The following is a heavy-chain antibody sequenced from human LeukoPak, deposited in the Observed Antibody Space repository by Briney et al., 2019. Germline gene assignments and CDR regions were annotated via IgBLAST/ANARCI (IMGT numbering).Heavy chain of an antibody. D-gene: IGHD3-22*01. CDR3: AKLAYDSSGYPL. Sequence: GGSLRLSCAGSGCTFSTYIMSWVRQAPGKGLEWVSAISGSGDNTYYADSMKGRFTISRDNSKNTLYLQMDSLRAEDTAVYYCAKLAYDSSGYPLWGQGTLVTVSS. CDR2: ISGSGDNT. J-gene: IGHJ4*02. V-gene: IGHV3-23*01. CDR1: GCTFSTYI.